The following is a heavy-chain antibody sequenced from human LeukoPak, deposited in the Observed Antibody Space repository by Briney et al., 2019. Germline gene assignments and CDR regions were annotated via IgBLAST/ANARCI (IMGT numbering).Heavy chain of an antibody. Sequence: ASVKVSCKASGGTFSSYAISWVRQAPGQGLEWMGWISAYNGNTNYAQKLQGRVTMTTDTSTSTAYMELRSLRSDDTAVYYCARGVTQTTYYYYYYMDVWGKGTTVTVSS. CDR2: ISAYNGNT. V-gene: IGHV1-18*01. CDR1: GGTFSSYA. CDR3: ARGVTQTTYYYYYYMDV. D-gene: IGHD1/OR15-1a*01. J-gene: IGHJ6*03.